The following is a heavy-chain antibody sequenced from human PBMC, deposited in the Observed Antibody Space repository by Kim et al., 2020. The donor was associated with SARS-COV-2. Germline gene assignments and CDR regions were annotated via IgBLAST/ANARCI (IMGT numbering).Heavy chain of an antibody. Sequence: SNGSTHYNPARKRRVTISVDPSKNQFSLKLSPVTAADTAVYYCARPPGYWGQGTLVTVSS. CDR2: SNGST. V-gene: IGHV4-59*08. D-gene: IGHD7-27*01. J-gene: IGHJ4*02. CDR3: ARPPGY.